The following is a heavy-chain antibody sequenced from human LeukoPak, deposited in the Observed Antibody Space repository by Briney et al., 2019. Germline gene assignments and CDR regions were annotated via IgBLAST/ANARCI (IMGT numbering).Heavy chain of an antibody. J-gene: IGHJ4*02. CDR3: ARIGFGGNYSRIMYYFDY. CDR2: IYYSGST. CDR1: GGSISSYY. D-gene: IGHD1-7*01. V-gene: IGHV4-59*01. Sequence: SETLSLTCTVSGGSISSYYWSWIRQPPGKGLEWIGYIYYSGSTNYNPSLKSRVTISVDTSKNQFSLKLSSVTAADTAVYYCARIGFGGNYSRIMYYFDYWGQGTLVTVSS.